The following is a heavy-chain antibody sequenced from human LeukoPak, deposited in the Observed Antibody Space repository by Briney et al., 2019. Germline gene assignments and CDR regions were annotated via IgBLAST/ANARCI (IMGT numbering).Heavy chain of an antibody. J-gene: IGHJ4*02. CDR1: GFTFSNYS. V-gene: IGHV3-21*01. CDR2: ISRSSSYI. D-gene: IGHD4-17*01. Sequence: PGGSLRLSCAASGFTFSNYSMIWVRQAPGEGLEWVSSISRSSSYIYYADSVKGRFTISRDNAKNSLYLQMNSLRAEDTAVYYCARAEKDYGDYCHWGQGTLVTVSS. CDR3: ARAEKDYGDYCH.